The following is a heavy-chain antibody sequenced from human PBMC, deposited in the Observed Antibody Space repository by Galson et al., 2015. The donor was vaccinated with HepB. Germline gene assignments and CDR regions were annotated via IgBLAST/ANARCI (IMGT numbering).Heavy chain of an antibody. V-gene: IGHV3-48*01. D-gene: IGHD3-9*01. Sequence: SLRLSCAASGFTFSSYSMNWVRQAPGKGLEWVSYISSSSSTIYYADSVKGRFTISRDNAKNSLYLQMNSLRAEDTAVYYCARDEYRGYFGAPYYYYGMDVWGQGTTVTVSS. CDR3: ARDEYRGYFGAPYYYYGMDV. CDR2: ISSSSSTI. J-gene: IGHJ6*02. CDR1: GFTFSSYS.